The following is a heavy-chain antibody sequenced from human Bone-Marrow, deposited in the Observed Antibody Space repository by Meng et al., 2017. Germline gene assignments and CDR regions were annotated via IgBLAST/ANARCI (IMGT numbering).Heavy chain of an antibody. V-gene: IGHV3-15*05. CDR1: GFTFSNAW. J-gene: IGHJ6*02. Sequence: GESLKICCAASGFTFSNAWMSWIRQAPGKGLEGGGRIKSKTDGGTTDYAAPVQGRFTISRVDSKNTLYRQMNSLNTEDAAVYYCMADASTVAPHYYYGMDIWGQGTTVTVS. CDR2: IKSKTDGGTT. CDR3: MADASTVAPHYYYGMDI. D-gene: IGHD4-23*01.